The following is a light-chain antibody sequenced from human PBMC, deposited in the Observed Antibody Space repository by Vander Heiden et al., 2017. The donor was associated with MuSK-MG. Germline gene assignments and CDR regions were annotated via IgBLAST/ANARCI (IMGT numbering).Light chain of an antibody. Sequence: IVLTQSPGTLSLSPGERGTLSCRASHSVSSNYLAWYQHKPGQAPRLLIFGASNRATGIPDRFSGSGSGTDFTLTITRLEPEDFAVYYCHQYAGSPHTFGQGTKLEIK. CDR3: HQYAGSPHT. V-gene: IGKV3-20*01. CDR1: HSVSSNY. CDR2: GAS. J-gene: IGKJ2*01.